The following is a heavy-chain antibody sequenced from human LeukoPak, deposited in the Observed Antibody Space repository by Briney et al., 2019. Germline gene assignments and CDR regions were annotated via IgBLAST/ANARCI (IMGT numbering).Heavy chain of an antibody. V-gene: IGHV3-30*03. D-gene: IGHD3-10*01. Sequence: PEGPLRLSCAASGVTLSPYGMHWVRQPPGKGLEWVAVISYEGGTQHYADSVKGRFIISRDNPRNTLYLQMNILRTEDTAVYYCAREGTPQVSTWYDLWGQGTQVIVSS. CDR1: GVTLSPYG. CDR2: ISYEGGTQ. CDR3: AREGTPQVSTWYDL. J-gene: IGHJ5*02.